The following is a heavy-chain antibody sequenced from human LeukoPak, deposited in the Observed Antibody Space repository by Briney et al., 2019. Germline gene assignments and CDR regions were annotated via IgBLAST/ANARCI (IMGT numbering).Heavy chain of an antibody. J-gene: IGHJ4*02. CDR3: ARQVEDTALGIRFDY. Sequence: GESLKISCKGSGYSFTSYWIGWVRQMPGKGLEWMGIIYPGDSDTRYSPSFQGQVTISADKSISTAYLQWSSLKASDTAMYYCARQVEDTALGIRFDYWGQGTLVTVSS. D-gene: IGHD5-18*01. CDR2: IYPGDSDT. V-gene: IGHV5-51*01. CDR1: GYSFTSYW.